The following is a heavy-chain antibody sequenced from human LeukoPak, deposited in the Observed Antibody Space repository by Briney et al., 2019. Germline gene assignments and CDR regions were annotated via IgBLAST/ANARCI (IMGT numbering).Heavy chain of an antibody. V-gene: IGHV1-2*02. CDR2: INPNSGGT. CDR1: GYTFTSYG. D-gene: IGHD3-22*01. J-gene: IGHJ1*01. Sequence: ASVKVSCKASGYTFTSYGISWVRQAPGQGLECMGWINPNSGGTNYAQKFQGTVTMTRDTSISTAYMELSRLRSDDTAVYYCARGDYDSSGLQYFHHWGQGTLVTVSS. CDR3: ARGDYDSSGLQYFHH.